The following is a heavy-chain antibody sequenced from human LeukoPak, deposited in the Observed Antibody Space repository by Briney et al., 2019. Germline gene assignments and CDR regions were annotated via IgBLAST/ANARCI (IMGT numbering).Heavy chain of an antibody. CDR3: AKKVRGPSHPLDF. CDR2: INPEKRDT. V-gene: IGHV1-2*02. D-gene: IGHD5-12*01. J-gene: IGHJ4*02. CDR1: GYTFTGYA. Sequence: ASVKVSCKASGYTFTGYAIHWVRQAPGQGLEWMGWINPEKRDTGYAHKFQGRVTMTSDTSISTAYMELSSLRPGDTAVYYCAKKVRGPSHPLDFWGQGTLVTVSS.